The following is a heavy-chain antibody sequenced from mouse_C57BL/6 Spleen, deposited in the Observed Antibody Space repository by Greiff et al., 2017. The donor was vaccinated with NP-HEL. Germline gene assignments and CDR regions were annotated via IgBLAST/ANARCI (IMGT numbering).Heavy chain of an antibody. J-gene: IGHJ1*03. V-gene: IGHV1-53*01. Sequence: VQLQQPGTELVKPGASVKLSCKASGYTFTSYWMHWVKQRPGQGLEWIGNINPSNGGTNYNEKVKSKATMTVDKSSSTAYMQLSSLTSEDSAVYYCARPYYGSSWGYWYFDVWGTGTTVTVSS. D-gene: IGHD1-1*01. CDR3: ARPYYGSSWGYWYFDV. CDR1: GYTFTSYW. CDR2: INPSNGGT.